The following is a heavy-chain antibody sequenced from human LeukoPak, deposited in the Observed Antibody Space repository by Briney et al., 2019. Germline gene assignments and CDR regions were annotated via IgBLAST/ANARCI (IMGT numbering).Heavy chain of an antibody. CDR1: GYSFTSYW. J-gene: IGHJ4*02. V-gene: IGHV5-51*01. CDR3: ARLHCGGDCYPDY. D-gene: IGHD2-21*02. Sequence: GQSMKISCKVSGYSFTSYWIGWVRQMPGKGLEWMGIIYPGHSDTRYSPSFQGQVTISADNSISTAYLQWSSLKASDTAMYYCARLHCGGDCYPDYWGQGTLVTVSS. CDR2: IYPGHSDT.